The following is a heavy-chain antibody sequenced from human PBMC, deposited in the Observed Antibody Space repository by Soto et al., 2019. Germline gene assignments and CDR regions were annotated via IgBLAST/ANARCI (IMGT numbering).Heavy chain of an antibody. CDR2: ISAYNTNT. Sequence: ASVKVCCKTSGYTFTSYHSRWVRQAPGQGLEWMGWISAYNTNTNYAQKLQGRVTMTTDTSTSTAYMELRSLRSDDTAVYYCARDAVRVRLGPSPPGYWGQGTLVTVSS. CDR1: GYTFTSYH. J-gene: IGHJ4*02. CDR3: ARDAVRVRLGPSPPGY. V-gene: IGHV1-18*01. D-gene: IGHD2-21*01.